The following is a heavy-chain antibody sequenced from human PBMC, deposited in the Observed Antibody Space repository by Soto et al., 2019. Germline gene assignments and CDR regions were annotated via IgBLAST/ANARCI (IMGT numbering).Heavy chain of an antibody. Sequence: EVQLVESGGGLVKPGGSLRLSCAGSGFTFSNAWMNWVRQAPGKGLEWVGRIKSKTDGGTTDYAAPVKGRFTISGDDSKNTLYLQMNSLKTEDTGMYYCTIDKTAQYDFDHWGQGALVTVSS. CDR1: GFTFSNAW. V-gene: IGHV3-15*07. CDR2: IKSKTDGGTT. D-gene: IGHD2-2*01. CDR3: TIDKTAQYDFDH. J-gene: IGHJ4*02.